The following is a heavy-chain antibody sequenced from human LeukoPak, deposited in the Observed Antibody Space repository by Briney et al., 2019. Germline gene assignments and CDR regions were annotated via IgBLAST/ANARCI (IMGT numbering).Heavy chain of an antibody. CDR1: GYTFTNYA. D-gene: IGHD1-26*01. CDR3: ARSPSIVGTTRTFDY. J-gene: IGHJ4*02. V-gene: IGHV1-18*01. Sequence: ASVKVSCKSSGYTFTNYAISWVRQPPGQGLEWMGWISPNNGNTNYAQKLQGRVTMTTNTPTSTAYMELRSLRSDDTAVYYCARSPSIVGTTRTFDYWGQGTLVTVSS. CDR2: ISPNNGNT.